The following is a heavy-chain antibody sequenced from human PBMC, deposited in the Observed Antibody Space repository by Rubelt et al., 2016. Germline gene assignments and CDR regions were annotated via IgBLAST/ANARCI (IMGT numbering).Heavy chain of an antibody. D-gene: IGHD4/OR15-4a*01. J-gene: IGHJ5*02. CDR1: GYPFTSYG. Sequence: QVQLVQSGAEVKKPGASVKVSCKASGYPFTSYGISWVRQAPGHGLEWMGWINANTGDPTYAQGFTGRFVFSLDTSVNTADLQISSLQPEDTAVYFCARGHYGAWGQGTLVTVSS. V-gene: IGHV7-4-1*02. CDR2: INANTGDP. CDR3: ARGHYGA.